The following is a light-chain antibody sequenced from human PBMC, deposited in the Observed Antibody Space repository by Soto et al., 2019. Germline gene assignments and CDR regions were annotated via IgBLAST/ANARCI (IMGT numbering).Light chain of an antibody. CDR1: LSISTE. Sequence: DIQMTQSPSSLSASVGDRVTITCRASLSISTELNWYQQKPGKAPKVLIFGASSLQSGVPSRFSGSGSGTDFTLTISNLQPEDFATYYCQRSYTTPRTFGQGTKLEIK. CDR3: QRSYTTPRT. V-gene: IGKV1-39*01. CDR2: GAS. J-gene: IGKJ2*01.